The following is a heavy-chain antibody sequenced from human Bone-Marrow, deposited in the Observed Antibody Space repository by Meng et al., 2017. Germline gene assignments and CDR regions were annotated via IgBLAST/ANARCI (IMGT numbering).Heavy chain of an antibody. CDR1: GFTVSSNY. CDR2: IYSGGST. V-gene: IGHV3-53*04. D-gene: IGHD3-22*01. CDR3: ARVRWDYDSSGYRRAFDI. J-gene: IGHJ3*02. Sequence: GESLKISCAASGFTVSSNYMSWVRQAPGKGLEWVSVIYSGGSTYYADSVKGRFTISRHNSKNTLYLQMNSLRAEDTAVDYCARVRWDYDSSGYRRAFDIWGQGTMVTVSS.